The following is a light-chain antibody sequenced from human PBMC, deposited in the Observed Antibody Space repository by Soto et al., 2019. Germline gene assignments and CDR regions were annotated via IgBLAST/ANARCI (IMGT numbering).Light chain of an antibody. CDR1: SSDVGGYNY. J-gene: IGLJ2*01. CDR3: CSYACSYTMV. V-gene: IGLV2-11*01. Sequence: QSALTQPRSVSGSPGQSVTISCTGTSSDVGGYNYVSWYQQHPGKAPKLMIYDVSKRPSGVPDRCSGSKSGNTASLTISGLQAEDEADYYCCSYACSYTMVFGGGTKLTVL. CDR2: DVS.